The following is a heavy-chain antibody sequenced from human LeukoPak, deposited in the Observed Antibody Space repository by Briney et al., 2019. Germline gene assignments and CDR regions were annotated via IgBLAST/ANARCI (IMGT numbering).Heavy chain of an antibody. CDR3: ARASAYNLGSYYNPGFDY. Sequence: SETLSLTCAVSGGPLTSYYWSWIRQPPGKGLEWIGYIYHDGSTNYNPSLKSRATMSVDTSKNQFSLKLSSVTAADTAVYYCARASAYNLGSYYNPGFDYWAREPWSPSPQ. CDR2: IYHDGST. J-gene: IGHJ4*02. D-gene: IGHD3-10*01. V-gene: IGHV4-59*01. CDR1: GGPLTSYY.